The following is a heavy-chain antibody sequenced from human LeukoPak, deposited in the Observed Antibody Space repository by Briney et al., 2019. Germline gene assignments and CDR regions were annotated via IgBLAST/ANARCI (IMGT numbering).Heavy chain of an antibody. CDR1: GGFISSDY. J-gene: IGHJ6*02. CDR2: IYTSGST. Sequence: SETLSLTCTVSGGFISSDYWSWIRQPAGKGLEWIGRIYTSGSTNYNPSLKSRVTMSVDTSKNQFSLKLSSVTAAYTAVYYCARDAVACTWYYYGMDVWGQGTTVTVSS. D-gene: IGHD6-19*01. CDR3: ARDAVACTWYYYGMDV. V-gene: IGHV4-4*07.